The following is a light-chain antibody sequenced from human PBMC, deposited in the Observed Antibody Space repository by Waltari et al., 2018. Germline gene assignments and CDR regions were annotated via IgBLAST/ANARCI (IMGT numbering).Light chain of an antibody. V-gene: IGLV2-14*01. J-gene: IGLJ1*01. CDR2: GVS. CDR1: SSDVGNNNY. CDR3: SSYTGGSTFYV. Sequence: QSALTQPASVSGSPGQSITIPCTGTSSDVGNNNYVPWYQRPPGKVPKLIIYGVSNRPSGVSNRCSGSKSGNTASLTISGLQAEDEADYYCSSYTGGSTFYVFGTGTKVAVL.